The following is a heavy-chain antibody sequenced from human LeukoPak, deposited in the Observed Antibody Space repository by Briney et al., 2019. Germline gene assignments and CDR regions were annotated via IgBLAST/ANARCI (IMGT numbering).Heavy chain of an antibody. CDR2: IYSGGST. D-gene: IGHD2-21*02. CDR1: GFTVSSNY. CDR3: AVTYCGGDCYPGEAFDI. Sequence: GGSLRLSCAASGFTVSSNYMSWVRQAPGKGLEWVSVIYSGGSTYYADSVKGRFTISRHNSKNTLYLQMNSLRAEDTAVYYCAVTYCGGDCYPGEAFDIWGQGTMVTVPS. V-gene: IGHV3-53*04. J-gene: IGHJ3*02.